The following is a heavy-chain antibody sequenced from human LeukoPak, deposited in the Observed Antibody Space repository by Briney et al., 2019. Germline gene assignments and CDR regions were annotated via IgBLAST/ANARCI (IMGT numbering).Heavy chain of an antibody. V-gene: IGHV3-7*05. CDR2: IKKDGSGI. CDR1: GFRFSNAW. J-gene: IGHJ6*04. CDR3: ARGTAMDF. Sequence: EGTLTLSCIVAGFRFSNAWRSWCRQAPGKGLEGVANIKKDGSGISYVDSVKGRFIISRDNTRNSLYLQMNSLTVEDTAVYFCARGTAMDFWGKGTAVIVSS.